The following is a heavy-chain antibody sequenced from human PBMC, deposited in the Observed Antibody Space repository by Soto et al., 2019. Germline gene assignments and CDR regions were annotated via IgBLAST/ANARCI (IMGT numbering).Heavy chain of an antibody. V-gene: IGHV1-18*01. D-gene: IGHD6-19*01. CDR1: GYTFTSYG. CDR2: ISAYNGNT. J-gene: IGHJ4*02. CDR3: TRVLHSSGWYRVQEENAMSLNY. Sequence: QVQLVQSGAEVKKPGASVKVSCKASGYTFTSYGISWVRQAPGQGLEWMGWISAYNGNTNYAQKHQGRATMAAAASRSTANMGLRSLTSDDTAVYYCTRVLHSSGWYRVQEENAMSLNYWGQGTLVTVSS.